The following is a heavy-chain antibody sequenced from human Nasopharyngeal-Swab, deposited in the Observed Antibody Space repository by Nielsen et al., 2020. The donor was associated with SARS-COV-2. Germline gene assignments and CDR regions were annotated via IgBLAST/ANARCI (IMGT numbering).Heavy chain of an antibody. CDR2: VYYSGST. J-gene: IGHJ5*02. Sequence: RQAPGKGLEWIGSVYYSGSTYYNPSLKSRVTISVDTSKNQFSLKLSSVTAADTAEYYCARHVNYYGSGSYLGWFDPWGQGTLVTVSS. CDR3: ARHVNYYGSGSYLGWFDP. D-gene: IGHD3-10*01. V-gene: IGHV4-39*01.